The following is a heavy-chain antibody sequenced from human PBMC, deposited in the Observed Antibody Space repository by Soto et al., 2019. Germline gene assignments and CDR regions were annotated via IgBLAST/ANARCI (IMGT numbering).Heavy chain of an antibody. V-gene: IGHV4-30-4*01. D-gene: IGHD5-12*01. Sequence: SETLSLTCTVSGGSISSGDYYWSWIRQSPGKGLEWIGYIYYSGSTYYNPSLKSRVTISVDTSKNQFSLKLSSVTAADTAVYYCARDMPRDGYNPERNLDAFDIWGQGTMVTVSS. J-gene: IGHJ3*02. CDR1: GGSISSGDYY. CDR3: ARDMPRDGYNPERNLDAFDI. CDR2: IYYSGST.